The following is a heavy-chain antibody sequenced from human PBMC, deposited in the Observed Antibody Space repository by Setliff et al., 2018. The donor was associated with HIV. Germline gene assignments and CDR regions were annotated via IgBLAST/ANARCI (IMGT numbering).Heavy chain of an antibody. CDR2: IRYDDTYK. CDR1: AFTFSSYG. CDR3: TKDHLSGWASDC. V-gene: IGHV3-30*02. Sequence: PGGSLRLSCAASAFTFSSYGMHWVRQAPGKGLEWVAFIRYDDTYKFYVDSVKGRFTISRDNAKNSVYLQMNSLRVEDTAMYYCTKDHLSGWASDCWGQGTLVTVSS. J-gene: IGHJ4*02. D-gene: IGHD6-19*01.